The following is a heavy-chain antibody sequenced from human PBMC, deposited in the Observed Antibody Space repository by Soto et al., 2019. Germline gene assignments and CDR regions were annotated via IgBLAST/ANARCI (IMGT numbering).Heavy chain of an antibody. V-gene: IGHV3-7*01. CDR2: ITVGGSRK. CDR3: ARSLLVDSRHFSYIDV. D-gene: IGHD3-10*01. J-gene: IGHJ3*01. CDR1: GVTFGRYA. Sequence: GGSLRLSCAASGVTFGRYAMSWVRQAPGKGPEWVSNITVGGSRKYYVDSVKGRFTISRDNTKNSVYLQMSGLRAEDTAVYYCARSLLVDSRHFSYIDVWGPGRLVNV.